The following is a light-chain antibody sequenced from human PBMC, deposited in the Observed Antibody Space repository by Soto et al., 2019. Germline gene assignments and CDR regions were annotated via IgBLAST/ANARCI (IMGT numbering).Light chain of an antibody. CDR3: QQYNSYSAT. J-gene: IGKJ1*01. CDR1: QSISSW. Sequence: DIQMTQSPSTLSASAGDRATITCRASQSISSWLAWYQQKPGKAPKLLIYDASSLESGVPSRFSGSGSGTEFTLTISSLQPDDFATYYCQQYNSYSATFGQGTKVEIK. CDR2: DAS. V-gene: IGKV1-5*01.